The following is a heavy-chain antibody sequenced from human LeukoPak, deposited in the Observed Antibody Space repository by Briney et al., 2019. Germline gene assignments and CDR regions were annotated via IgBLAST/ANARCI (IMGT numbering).Heavy chain of an antibody. CDR1: GFTFSAYS. J-gene: IGHJ4*02. CDR3: VRDPDALDY. Sequence: GGSLRLSCAASGFTFSAYSMNWVRQAPGKGLEWVSSISNGSRYIYYADSVKGRFTISRDNAKNSVYLQMNSLRDEDTAVYYCVRDPDALDYWGQGTLVTVSS. CDR2: ISNGSRYI. V-gene: IGHV3-21*01.